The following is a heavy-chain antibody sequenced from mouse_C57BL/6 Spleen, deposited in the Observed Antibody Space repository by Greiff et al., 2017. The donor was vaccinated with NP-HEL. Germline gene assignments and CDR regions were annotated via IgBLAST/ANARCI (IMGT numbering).Heavy chain of an antibody. Sequence: QVQLQQPGAELVMPGASVKLSCKASGYTFTSYWMHWVKQRPGQGLEWIGEIDPSDSYTNYNQKFKGKSTLTVDKSSSTAYMQLSSLTSEDSALYYCARDSSGPYFDYWGQGTTLSVSS. CDR3: ARDSSGPYFDY. V-gene: IGHV1-69*01. J-gene: IGHJ2*01. CDR1: GYTFTSYW. D-gene: IGHD3-2*02. CDR2: IDPSDSYT.